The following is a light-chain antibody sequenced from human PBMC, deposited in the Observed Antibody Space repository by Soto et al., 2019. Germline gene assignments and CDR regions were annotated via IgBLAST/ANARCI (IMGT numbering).Light chain of an antibody. CDR3: SAYAGNNNPVI. Sequence: QSVLTQPPSASGSPGQSVTISCTGTSSDVGGHNFVSWYRQHPGKAPKFLIYEVTKRPSGVPDRFSGSKSGITASLTVSGLQADDEAYYYCSAYAGNNNPVIFGGGTKVTVL. CDR2: EVT. J-gene: IGLJ2*01. V-gene: IGLV2-8*01. CDR1: SSDVGGHNF.